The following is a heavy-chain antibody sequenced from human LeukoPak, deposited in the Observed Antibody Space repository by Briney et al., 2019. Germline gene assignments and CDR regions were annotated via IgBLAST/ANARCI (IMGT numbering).Heavy chain of an antibody. D-gene: IGHD3-22*01. CDR3: ARPSFYYDSREQYYFDY. J-gene: IGHJ4*02. V-gene: IGHV3-7*01. CDR2: IKQDGSEK. Sequence: GGSLRLSCAASGFTVSSNYMSWVRQAPGKGLEWVANIKQDGSEKYYVDSVKGRFTISRDNAKNSLYLQMNSLRAEDTAVYYCARPSFYYDSREQYYFDYWGQGTLVTVSS. CDR1: GFTVSSNY.